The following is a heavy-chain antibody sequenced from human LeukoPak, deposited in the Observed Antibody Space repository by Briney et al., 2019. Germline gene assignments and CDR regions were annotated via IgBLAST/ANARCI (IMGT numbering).Heavy chain of an antibody. D-gene: IGHD5-18*01. CDR2: IWYDGSNK. V-gene: IGHV3-33*06. CDR1: GFTFSSYG. J-gene: IGHJ3*02. Sequence: QSGGSLRLSCAASGFTFSSYGMHWVRQAPGKGLEWVAVIWYDGSNKYYADSVKGRFTISRDNSKNTLYLQMNSLRAEDTAVHYCAKDRITYSYGWSDAFDIWGQGTMVTVSS. CDR3: AKDRITYSYGWSDAFDI.